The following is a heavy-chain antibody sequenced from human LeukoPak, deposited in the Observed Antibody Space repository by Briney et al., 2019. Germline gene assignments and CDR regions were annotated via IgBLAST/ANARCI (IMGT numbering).Heavy chain of an antibody. CDR3: ARDRAAAGRAYDY. V-gene: IGHV4-39*07. J-gene: IGHJ4*02. CDR1: GGSISSSSYY. Sequence: PSETLSLTCTVSGGSISSSSYYWGWIRQPPGKGLEWIGSIYYSGSTYYNPSLKSRVTISVDTSKNQFSLKLSSVTAADTAVYYCARDRAAAGRAYDYWGQGTLVTVSS. D-gene: IGHD6-13*01. CDR2: IYYSGST.